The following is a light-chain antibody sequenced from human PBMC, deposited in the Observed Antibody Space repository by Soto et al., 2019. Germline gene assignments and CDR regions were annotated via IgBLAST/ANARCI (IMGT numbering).Light chain of an antibody. J-gene: IGKJ5*01. CDR2: LGS. CDR1: QRLMPSNVYNY. Sequence: IVITQSPLALPVTPGEPASISCRSSQRLMPSNVYNYLDWYLQKPGQSPQLLIYLGSNRASGGPARFRGSVSGTNFTLKISRGEAEDVAVDDCIQDRQTLTFGQGARLLIK. CDR3: IQDRQTLT. V-gene: IGKV2-28*01.